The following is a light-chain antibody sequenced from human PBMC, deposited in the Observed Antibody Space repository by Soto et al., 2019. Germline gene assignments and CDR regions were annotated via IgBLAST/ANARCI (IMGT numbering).Light chain of an antibody. Sequence: QSALTQPASVSGSPGQSITISCTGTSSDVGGYDLVSWYQQHPGKAPKLIIYEGSKRPSGISNRFSGSRSGNTASLTVSGLQAEDEADYYCSSFAGSPVVFGGGTKLTVL. J-gene: IGLJ2*01. V-gene: IGLV2-14*02. CDR1: SSDVGGYDL. CDR3: SSFAGSPVV. CDR2: EGS.